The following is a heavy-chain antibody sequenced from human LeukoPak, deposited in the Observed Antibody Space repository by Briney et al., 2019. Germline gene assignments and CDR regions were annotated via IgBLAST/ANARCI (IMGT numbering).Heavy chain of an antibody. D-gene: IGHD3-10*01. CDR3: ATARFTMVRGDEFDY. CDR2: FDPEDGET. V-gene: IGHV1-24*01. J-gene: IGHJ4*02. Sequence: ASVKVPCKVSGYTLTELSMHWVRQAPGKGLEWMGGFDPEDGETIYAQKFQGRVTMTEDTSTDTAYMELSSLRSEDTAVYYCATARFTMVRGDEFDYWGQGTLVTVSS. CDR1: GYTLTELS.